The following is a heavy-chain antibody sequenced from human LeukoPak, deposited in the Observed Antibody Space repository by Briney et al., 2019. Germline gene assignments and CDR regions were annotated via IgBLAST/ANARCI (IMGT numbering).Heavy chain of an antibody. V-gene: IGHV3-11*01. CDR1: GFTFTDYY. Sequence: PGVSLRLSCATSGFTFTDYYMSWIRQAPGKGLEWVSYISVSGTTMYYADSVKGRFTLSRDNAKNSLYLQMNSLRAKDTAVYYCAKDISGSGTAGQLWGQGTLVTVSS. D-gene: IGHD3-10*01. CDR2: ISVSGTTM. J-gene: IGHJ4*02. CDR3: AKDISGSGTAGQL.